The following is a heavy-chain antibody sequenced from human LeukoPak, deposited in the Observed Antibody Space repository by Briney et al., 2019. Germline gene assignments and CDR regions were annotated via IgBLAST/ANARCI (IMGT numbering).Heavy chain of an antibody. Sequence: SQTLSLTCAISGDSVSSNSAAWNWIRQSPSRGLEWLGRTYYRSKWYYDYAVSVKSRITINPDTSKNQFSLQLNSVTPEDTAVYYCARAAGGSSGRTPRWYYYGMDVWGQGTTVTASS. CDR2: TYYRSKWYY. J-gene: IGHJ6*02. D-gene: IGHD3-22*01. CDR3: ARAAGGSSGRTPRWYYYGMDV. V-gene: IGHV6-1*01. CDR1: GDSVSSNSAA.